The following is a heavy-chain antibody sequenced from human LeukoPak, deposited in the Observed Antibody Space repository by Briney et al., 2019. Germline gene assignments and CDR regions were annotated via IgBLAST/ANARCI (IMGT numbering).Heavy chain of an antibody. V-gene: IGHV1-18*01. D-gene: IGHD3-22*01. Sequence: ASVKVSCKASGYTFTNYGFNWVRQAPGQGLEWMGWISGYNGYTKYAQKLQGRVTMTTDTSTSTAYMELRSLRSDDTAVYYCARAVYDSSGYYFDYWGQGTLVTVSS. J-gene: IGHJ4*02. CDR2: ISGYNGYT. CDR3: ARAVYDSSGYYFDY. CDR1: GYTFTNYG.